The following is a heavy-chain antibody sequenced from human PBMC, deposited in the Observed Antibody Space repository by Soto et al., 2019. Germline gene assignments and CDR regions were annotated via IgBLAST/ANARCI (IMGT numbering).Heavy chain of an antibody. CDR3: ARDRDIVVVPSYYYYYGMDV. CDR1: GFTFSSYS. D-gene: IGHD2-2*01. CDR2: ISCSSSYI. V-gene: IGHV3-21*01. J-gene: IGHJ6*02. Sequence: EVQLVESGGGLVKPGGSLRLSCAASGFTFSSYSMNWVRQAPGKGLEWVSSISCSSSYIYYADSVKGRFTISRDNAKNSLYLQMNSLRAEDTAVYYCARDRDIVVVPSYYYYYGMDVWGQGTTVTVSS.